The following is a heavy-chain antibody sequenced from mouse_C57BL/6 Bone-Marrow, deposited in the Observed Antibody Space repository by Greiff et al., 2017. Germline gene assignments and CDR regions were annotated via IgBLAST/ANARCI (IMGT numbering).Heavy chain of an antibody. CDR3: ARESHCYFDV. CDR1: GYTFTSYW. CDR2: IDPSDSYT. Sequence: QVHVKQPGAELVKPGASVKLSCKASGYTFTSYWMQWVKQRPGQGLEWIGEIDPSDSYTNYNQKFKGKATLTVDTSSSTAYMQLSSLTSEDSAVYYCARESHCYFDVWGTGTTVTVSS. V-gene: IGHV1-50*01. J-gene: IGHJ1*03.